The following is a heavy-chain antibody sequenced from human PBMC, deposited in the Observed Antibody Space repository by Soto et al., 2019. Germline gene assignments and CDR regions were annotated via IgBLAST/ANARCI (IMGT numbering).Heavy chain of an antibody. D-gene: IGHD5-18*01. CDR2: IGTAGDT. CDR3: AKGLSVIQEWIIDGH. Sequence: PGGSLRLSCAASGFTFSSYDMHWVRQATGKGLEWVSAIGTAGDTYYPGSVKGRFTISRDNSKNTLYLQMDSLRADDTAMYYCAKGLSVIQEWIIDGHWGQGTQVTVSS. CDR1: GFTFSSYD. V-gene: IGHV3-13*04. J-gene: IGHJ4*02.